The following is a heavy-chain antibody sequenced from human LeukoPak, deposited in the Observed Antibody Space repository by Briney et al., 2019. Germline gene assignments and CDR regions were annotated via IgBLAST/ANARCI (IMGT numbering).Heavy chain of an antibody. Sequence: GGSLRLSCAASGFNFDDYTMHWVRQIPGKSLEWVSLINWDGGSTFYADSVKGRFTISRDTTKNFLYLQMISLRNEDTALYYCAKDLGKVIAAAGTSGFDSWGRGTLVTVSS. V-gene: IGHV3-43*01. CDR2: INWDGGST. J-gene: IGHJ4*01. D-gene: IGHD6-13*01. CDR3: AKDLGKVIAAAGTSGFDS. CDR1: GFNFDDYT.